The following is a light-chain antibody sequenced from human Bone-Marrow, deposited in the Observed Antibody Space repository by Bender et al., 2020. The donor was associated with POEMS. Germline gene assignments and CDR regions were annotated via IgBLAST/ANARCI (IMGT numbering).Light chain of an antibody. CDR1: ALPRKY. V-gene: IGLV3-10*02. J-gene: IGLJ3*02. CDR3: QSYDNSLGGWV. CDR2: EDN. Sequence: SYELTQPPSVSVSPGQTARITCSGDALPRKYVYWYQQKSGQSPFLVIFEDNNRPSGVPDRFSGSKSGTSASLAITGLQAEDEGDYYCQSYDNSLGGWVFGGGTKLTVL.